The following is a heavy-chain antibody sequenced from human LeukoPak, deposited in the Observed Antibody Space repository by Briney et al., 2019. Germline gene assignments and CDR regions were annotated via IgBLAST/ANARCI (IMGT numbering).Heavy chain of an antibody. D-gene: IGHD6-19*01. V-gene: IGHV1-8*03. J-gene: IGHJ6*03. Sequence: ASVKLSCKASGYTFTSYDINWVRQVTGHGLGWMGWMNPKSGNTGYAQKFQGRVTITTNTSITTAYMEVSSLRYEDTAVYYCARRAVDTSYYYYMDVWGKGNTVTVSS. CDR3: ARRAVDTSYYYYMDV. CDR2: MNPKSGNT. CDR1: GYTFTSYD.